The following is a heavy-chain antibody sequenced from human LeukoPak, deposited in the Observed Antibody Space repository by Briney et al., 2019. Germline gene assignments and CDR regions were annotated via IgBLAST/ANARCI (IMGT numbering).Heavy chain of an antibody. CDR2: IRYDGSST. J-gene: IGHJ4*02. D-gene: IGHD6-19*01. CDR1: GFTFSSYG. Sequence: PGGSLRLSCAASGFTFSSYGMHWVRQAPGRGLEWVAFIRYDGSSTYYLDPVQGRFTISRDNSKNTLYLQMNSLRAEDTAVYYCAKDSIQYSTGWYFDYWGQGTLVTVSS. V-gene: IGHV3-30*02. CDR3: AKDSIQYSTGWYFDY.